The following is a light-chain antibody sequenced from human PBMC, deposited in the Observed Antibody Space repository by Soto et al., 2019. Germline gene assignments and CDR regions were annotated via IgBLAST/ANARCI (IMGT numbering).Light chain of an antibody. Sequence: QLVLTQPPSASGTPGLRVTISCSGGTSNIGNNNVNWYQHLPGTAPKLLIYANNQRPSGVPDRFSASKSGTSASLAISGLQSEDEADYYCAAWDDSLNGVIFGGGTQLTVL. CDR3: AAWDDSLNGVI. CDR1: TSNIGNNN. CDR2: ANN. J-gene: IGLJ2*01. V-gene: IGLV1-44*01.